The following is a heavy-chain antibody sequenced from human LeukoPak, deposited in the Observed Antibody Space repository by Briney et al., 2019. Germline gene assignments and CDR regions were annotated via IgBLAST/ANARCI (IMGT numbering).Heavy chain of an antibody. D-gene: IGHD3-10*01. CDR3: AKSNGYGLVDI. V-gene: IGHV4-59*01. Sequence: SETLSLTCTVSGGSITRYYWSWIRQPPGKGLEWLGYIYYSGSTNYNPSLKSRVTISVDRSKNQFSLKLSSVTAADTAVYYCAKSNGYGLVDIWGQGTMVTVSS. J-gene: IGHJ3*02. CDR2: IYYSGST. CDR1: GGSITRYY.